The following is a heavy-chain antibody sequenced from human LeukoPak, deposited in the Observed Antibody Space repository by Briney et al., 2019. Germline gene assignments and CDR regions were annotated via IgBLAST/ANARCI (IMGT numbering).Heavy chain of an antibody. D-gene: IGHD3-9*01. CDR1: GGSISNYY. Sequence: SETLSLTCAVYGGSISNYYWSWIRQPPGKRLEWIGYVYYSGSTKYNPSLKSRVTVSVDTSKNQFSLNLSSVTAADTAVYYCARGGYDILTGYWNWFDPWGQGTLVTVSS. V-gene: IGHV4-59*01. CDR2: VYYSGST. J-gene: IGHJ5*02. CDR3: ARGGYDILTGYWNWFDP.